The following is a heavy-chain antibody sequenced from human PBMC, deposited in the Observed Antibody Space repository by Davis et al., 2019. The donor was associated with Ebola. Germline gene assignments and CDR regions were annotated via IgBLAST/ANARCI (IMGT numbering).Heavy chain of an antibody. D-gene: IGHD6-19*01. CDR1: GGSISSHY. J-gene: IGHJ4*02. CDR2: IYGSGST. CDR3: ARWLAVAGTSRFYFDS. V-gene: IGHV4-59*11. Sequence: MPSETLSLTCSVSGGSISSHYWSWIRQPPGKGLEWIGYIYGSGSTNYNPSLKSRVTMSVDTSKNQFSLKLSSVTTADTAVYYCARWLAVAGTSRFYFDSWGQGSLVTVSS.